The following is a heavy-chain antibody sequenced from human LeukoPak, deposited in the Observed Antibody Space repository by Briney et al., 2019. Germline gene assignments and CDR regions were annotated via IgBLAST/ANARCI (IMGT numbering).Heavy chain of an antibody. CDR2: ISFDASNK. J-gene: IGHJ4*02. V-gene: IGHV3-30*03. Sequence: GGSLRLSCAASGFNFRSYGMHWVRQAPGKGVEWVAVISFDASNKYYADSVKGRFTISRDNSKNTLYLQMNSLRAEDAAVYYCATEGSFDYWGQGTLVTVSS. CDR1: GFNFRSYG. CDR3: ATEGSFDY.